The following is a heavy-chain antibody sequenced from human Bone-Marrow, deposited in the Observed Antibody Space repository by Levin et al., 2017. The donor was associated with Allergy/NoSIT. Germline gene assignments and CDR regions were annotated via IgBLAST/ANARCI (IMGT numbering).Heavy chain of an antibody. CDR1: GYTFTNHY. J-gene: IGHJ4*02. D-gene: IGHD2-8*01. V-gene: IGHV1-46*01. CDR3: ARPNGVSFFDH. Sequence: PGESLKISCKASGYTFTNHYMVWVRQAPGQGLEWVGLINASGGRTTYAQKFQDRVTLTTDTSTSTVYMDLGGLTSEDTAVYFCARPNGVSFFDHWGQGTLVIVSS. CDR2: INASGGRT.